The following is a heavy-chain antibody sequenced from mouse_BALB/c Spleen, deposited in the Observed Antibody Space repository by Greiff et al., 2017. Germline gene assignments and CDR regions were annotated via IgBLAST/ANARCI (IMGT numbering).Heavy chain of an antibody. J-gene: IGHJ2*01. V-gene: IGHV1-80*01. CDR2: IYPGDGDT. CDR1: GYAFSSYW. Sequence: QVQLKQSGAELVRPGSSVKISCKASGYAFSSYWMNWVKQRPGQGLEWIGQIYPGDGDTNYNGKFKGKATLTADKSSSTAYMQLSSLTSEDSAVYFCAKGDRYYFDYWGQGTTLTVSS. D-gene: IGHD2-14*01. CDR3: AKGDRYYFDY.